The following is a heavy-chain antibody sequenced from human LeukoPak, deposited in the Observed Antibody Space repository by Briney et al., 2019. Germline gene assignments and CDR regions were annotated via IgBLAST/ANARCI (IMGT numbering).Heavy chain of an antibody. V-gene: IGHV1-2*02. CDR3: ARVQRYCSGGSCYSYDYGTDV. CDR1: GYTFTGYY. CDR2: INPNSGGT. J-gene: IGHJ6*02. D-gene: IGHD2-15*01. Sequence: ASVKVSCKASGYTFTGYYMHWVRQAPGQGLGWMGWINPNSGGTNYAQKFQGRVTMTRDTSISTAYMELSRLRSDDTAVYYCARVQRYCSGGSCYSYDYGTDVWGQGTTVTVSS.